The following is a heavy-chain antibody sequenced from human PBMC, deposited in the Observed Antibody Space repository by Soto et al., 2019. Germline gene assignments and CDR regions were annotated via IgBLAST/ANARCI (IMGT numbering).Heavy chain of an antibody. Sequence: GGSLRLSCAASGFTFSSYGMHWVRQAPGKGLEWVAVICYDGSNKYYADSVKGRFTISRDNSKNTLYLQMNSLRAEDTAVYYCARPYCGGDCYPPYYFDYWGQGTLVTVSS. CDR1: GFTFSSYG. CDR3: ARPYCGGDCYPPYYFDY. D-gene: IGHD2-21*02. CDR2: ICYDGSNK. J-gene: IGHJ4*02. V-gene: IGHV3-33*01.